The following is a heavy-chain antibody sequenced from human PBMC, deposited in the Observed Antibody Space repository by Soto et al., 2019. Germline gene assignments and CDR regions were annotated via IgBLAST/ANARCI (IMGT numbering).Heavy chain of an antibody. J-gene: IGHJ6*02. V-gene: IGHV1-69*01. CDR2: IIPIFGTV. CDR1: GGTFSSYA. D-gene: IGHD3-16*01. CDR3: ARVRGSAPFFGVCGGMDV. Sequence: QVQLVQSGAEVKKPGSSVKVSCKASGGTFSSYAISWVRQAPGQGLEWMGGIIPIFGTVNYAQKFQGRVTITADECTSTAYMELSSLRSEDTAVYYCARVRGSAPFFGVCGGMDVWGQGTTVTVSS.